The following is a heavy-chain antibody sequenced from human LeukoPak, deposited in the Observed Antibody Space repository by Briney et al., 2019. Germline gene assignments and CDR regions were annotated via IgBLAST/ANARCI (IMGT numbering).Heavy chain of an antibody. CDR1: GLTMSSYA. Sequence: GGSLRLSCAASGLTMSSYAMSWVRLVQGKGLEWVSSISGSDASTYYADSVKDRFTISRDSSKNTLYLQMNNLRAEDTAPYYCAKDVMATITNGGYFFDYWGQGTLVTVSS. V-gene: IGHV3-23*01. J-gene: IGHJ4*02. CDR2: ISGSDAST. CDR3: AKDVMATITNGGYFFDY. D-gene: IGHD5-12*01.